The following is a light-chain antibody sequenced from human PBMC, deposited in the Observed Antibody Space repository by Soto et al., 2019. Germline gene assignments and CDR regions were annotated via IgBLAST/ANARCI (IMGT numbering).Light chain of an antibody. CDR2: GAS. J-gene: IGKJ1*01. V-gene: IGKV3-15*01. Sequence: EIVMTQSPATLSVSPGERVTLSCRASQSVSVDLAWYQQRPGQAPRLLIYGASTRATGIPVRFSGSGSGTEFSLTISSLQSADFAFYYCQQYNNWPQWTFGQGTKVDIK. CDR3: QQYNNWPQWT. CDR1: QSVSVD.